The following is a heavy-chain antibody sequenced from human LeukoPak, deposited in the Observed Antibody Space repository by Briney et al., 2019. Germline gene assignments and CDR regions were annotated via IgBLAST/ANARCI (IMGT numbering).Heavy chain of an antibody. V-gene: IGHV3-9*01. D-gene: IGHD2-21*02. Sequence: GGSLRLSCAASGFTFDDYAMHWVRQAPGKGLERVSGISWNSGSIAYADSVKGRFTISRDNAKNSLYLQMNSLRAEDTALYYCAKDIGEEGDCSPFDYWGQGTLVTVSS. CDR1: GFTFDDYA. CDR2: ISWNSGSI. J-gene: IGHJ4*02. CDR3: AKDIGEEGDCSPFDY.